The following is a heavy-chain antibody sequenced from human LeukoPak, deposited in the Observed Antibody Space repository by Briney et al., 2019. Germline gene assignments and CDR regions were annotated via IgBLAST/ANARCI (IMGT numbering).Heavy chain of an antibody. D-gene: IGHD5-12*01. CDR3: ARVYSGYDWMYY. CDR1: GYTFIDYN. J-gene: IGHJ4*02. CDR2: INPNSGGT. Sequence: GASVKVSCKASGYTFIDYNMRWVRQAPGQGLEWVGWINPNSGGTNYAQKFQGRVTMTRDASISTVYMELSRLRSDDTAVYYCARVYSGYDWMYYWGQGTLVTVSS. V-gene: IGHV1-2*02.